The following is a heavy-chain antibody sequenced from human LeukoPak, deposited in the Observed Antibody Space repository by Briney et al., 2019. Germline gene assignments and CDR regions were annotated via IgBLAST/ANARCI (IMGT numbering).Heavy chain of an antibody. V-gene: IGHV3-11*04. CDR1: GFSFSDYY. CDR2: MSSSGDTI. D-gene: IGHD4-17*01. Sequence: PGGSLRLSCAASGFSFSDYYMSWIRQAPGKGLEWVSYMSSSGDTIYYADSVKGRFTISRDNSKNTLYLQMNSLRAEDTAVHYCAKDHYYGDYADYWGQGTLVTVSS. J-gene: IGHJ4*02. CDR3: AKDHYYGDYADY.